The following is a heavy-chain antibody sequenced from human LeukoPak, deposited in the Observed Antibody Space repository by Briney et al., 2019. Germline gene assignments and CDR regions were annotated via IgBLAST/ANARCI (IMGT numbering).Heavy chain of an antibody. V-gene: IGHV3-23*01. CDR1: GFTFSSYV. J-gene: IGHJ4*02. Sequence: TGGSLRLSCAASGFTFSSYVMSWVRQAPGKGLEWVSSISNSGGSTYYADSVKGRFTISRDNSKNTLYLQMNSLRAEDTAVYYCAKGSHYDSSGYSKPYYFDYWGQGTLVTVSS. CDR3: AKGSHYDSSGYSKPYYFDY. CDR2: ISNSGGST. D-gene: IGHD3-22*01.